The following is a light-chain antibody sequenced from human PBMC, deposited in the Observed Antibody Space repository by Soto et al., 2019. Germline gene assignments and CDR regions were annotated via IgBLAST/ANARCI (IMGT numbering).Light chain of an antibody. V-gene: IGKV3-15*01. CDR1: QSVRNY. Sequence: IVMTRSPATLSLTPGETAALCYRSSQSVRNYLAWYQQKPGQAPRLLIYAASTRATDIPARFSGSGSGTEFTLTISSLQSEDFAIYFCQQYREWPITCGQGTRLEIK. CDR2: AAS. J-gene: IGKJ5*01. CDR3: QQYREWPIT.